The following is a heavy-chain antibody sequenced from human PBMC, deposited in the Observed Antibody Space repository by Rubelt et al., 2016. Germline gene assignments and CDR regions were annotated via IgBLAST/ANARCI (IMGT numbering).Heavy chain of an antibody. CDR1: GGSISSSNW. CDR3: ARGEWLVPDY. V-gene: IGHV4-4*02. CDR2: IFYSGST. Sequence: QVQLQESGPGLVKPSGTLSLTCAVSGGSISSSNWWSWVRQPPGKGLEWIGYIFYSGSTNYNPSLKSRVTIAEDTAKNRFSRKLSSVTAADTAVYYCARGEWLVPDYWGQGTLVTVSS. J-gene: IGHJ4*02. D-gene: IGHD6-19*01.